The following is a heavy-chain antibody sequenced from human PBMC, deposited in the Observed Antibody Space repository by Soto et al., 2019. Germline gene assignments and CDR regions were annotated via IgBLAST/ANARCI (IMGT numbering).Heavy chain of an antibody. J-gene: IGHJ6*02. V-gene: IGHV4-31*03. CDR3: ARVRGSYYGYGMDV. CDR2: IYYSGST. Sequence: LSLTCTVSGGSISSGGYYWSWIRQHPGKGLEWIGYIYYSGSTYYNPSLKSRVTISVDTSKNQFSLKLSSVTAADTAVYYCARVRGSYYGYGMDVWGQGTTVTVSS. D-gene: IGHD1-26*01. CDR1: GGSISSGGYY.